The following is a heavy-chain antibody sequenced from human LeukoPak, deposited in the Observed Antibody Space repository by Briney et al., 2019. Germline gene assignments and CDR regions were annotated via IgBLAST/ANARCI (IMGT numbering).Heavy chain of an antibody. J-gene: IGHJ6*03. D-gene: IGHD3-10*01. V-gene: IGHV3-21*04. Sequence: GGSLSLSCAASVFTHSSYSMNGVRQAPGKGLEWVSSISNSSRYIYYADSVKGGFTNSRDNHQNSLYLQMNGLTVGHRPVYLCARENITMVRGVMVYYYYMVVWGKGTTVTISS. CDR3: ARENITMVRGVMVYYYYMVV. CDR1: VFTHSSYS. CDR2: ISNSSRYI.